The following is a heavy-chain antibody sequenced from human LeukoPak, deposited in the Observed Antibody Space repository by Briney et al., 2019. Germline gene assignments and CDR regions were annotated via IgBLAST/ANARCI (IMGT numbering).Heavy chain of an antibody. V-gene: IGHV3-23*01. CDR1: GITLSNYG. CDR3: AKRGVVIRVILVGFYKEAYYFDS. J-gene: IGHJ4*02. D-gene: IGHD3-22*01. CDR2: ISVCAGGP. Sequence: GGSLPLSCAVSGITLSNYGLSWVGQAPGKGVAWVAGISVCAGGPYYAESVKGRFTISRDNAKTTLYLQLNNLRAEDTAVYFCAKRGVVIRVILVGFYKEAYYFDSWGQGALVTVSS.